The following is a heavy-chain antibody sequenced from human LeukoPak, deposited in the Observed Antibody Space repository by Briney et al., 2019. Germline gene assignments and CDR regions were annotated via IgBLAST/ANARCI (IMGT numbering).Heavy chain of an antibody. CDR2: IYYSGST. J-gene: IGHJ3*02. Sequence: SATLSLTCTVSGGSISSGGYYWSWIRQHPGKGLEWIGYIYYSGSTYYNPSLKSRVTISVDTSKNQFSLKLSSVTAADTAVYYCAIYAQGAFDIWGQGTMVTVSS. V-gene: IGHV4-31*03. CDR3: AIYAQGAFDI. D-gene: IGHD2-2*02. CDR1: GGSISSGGYY.